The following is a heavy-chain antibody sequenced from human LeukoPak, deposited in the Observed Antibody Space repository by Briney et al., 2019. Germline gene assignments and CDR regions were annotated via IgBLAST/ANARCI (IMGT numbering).Heavy chain of an antibody. D-gene: IGHD3-22*01. CDR1: GGSISSYY. CDR3: ARALGGAYYYDSSGYSL. Sequence: SETLSLTCTVSGGSISSYYWSWVRQPPGKGLEWIGYIYYIGSTNYNPSLKSRVTISVDTSKNQFSLKLSSVTAADTAVYYCARALGGAYYYDSSGYSLWGQGTLVTVSS. J-gene: IGHJ4*02. CDR2: IYYIGST. V-gene: IGHV4-59*01.